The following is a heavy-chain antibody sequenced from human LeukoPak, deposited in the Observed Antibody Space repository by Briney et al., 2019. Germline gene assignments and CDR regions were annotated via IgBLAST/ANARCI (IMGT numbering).Heavy chain of an antibody. J-gene: IGHJ4*02. CDR3: ARLSGGSFDY. CDR2: IYSGGST. V-gene: IGHV3-53*01. Sequence: GGSLRLSCAASGFTVSSNYMSWIRQAPGKGLEWVSVIYSGGSTYYADSVKGRFTISRDNSKNTLYLQMNSLRAEDTAVYYRARLSGGSFDYWGQGTLVTVSS. D-gene: IGHD2-15*01. CDR1: GFTVSSNY.